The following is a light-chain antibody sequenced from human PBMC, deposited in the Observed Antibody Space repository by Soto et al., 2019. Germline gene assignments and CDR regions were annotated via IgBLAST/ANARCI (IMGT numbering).Light chain of an antibody. Sequence: QSVLTQPPSVSGAPGQRVTISCTGSSSNIGAPYDVHWYQQLPGTAPKLFISGNDNRPSGVPDRFSGSKSGTSASLAITGLQAEDEADYYCQSYDSSLSASVFGGGTKLTVL. CDR1: SSNIGAPYD. J-gene: IGLJ2*01. V-gene: IGLV1-40*01. CDR3: QSYDSSLSASV. CDR2: GND.